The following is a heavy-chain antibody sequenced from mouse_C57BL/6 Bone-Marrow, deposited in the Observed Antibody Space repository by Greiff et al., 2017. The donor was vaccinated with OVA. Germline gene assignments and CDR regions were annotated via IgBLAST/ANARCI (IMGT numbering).Heavy chain of an antibody. V-gene: IGHV5-6*01. CDR2: ISSGGSYT. CDR3: ARHGDYGSFFDY. D-gene: IGHD1-1*01. CDR1: GFTFSSYG. J-gene: IGHJ2*01. Sequence: EVKVVESGGDLVKPGGSLKLSCAASGFTFSSYGMSWVRQTPDKRLEWVATISSGGSYTYYPDSVKGRFTISRDNAKNTLYLQMSSLKSDDTAMYYCARHGDYGSFFDYWGQGTTLTVSS.